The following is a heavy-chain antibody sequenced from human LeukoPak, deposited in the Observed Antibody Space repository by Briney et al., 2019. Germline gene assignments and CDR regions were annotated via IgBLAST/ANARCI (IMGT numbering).Heavy chain of an antibody. Sequence: SETLSLTCSVSGGSISNPNYYWGWIRQPPGKGVESIVSIYYSGSTHYNPSLKSRVTISTYTSKNQFSLILNSVAAADTAMYYCARERGYTSSSGPGDFDYWGQGTLVTVSS. V-gene: IGHV4-39*07. CDR1: GGSISNPNYY. CDR2: IYYSGST. D-gene: IGHD6-6*01. J-gene: IGHJ4*02. CDR3: ARERGYTSSSGPGDFDY.